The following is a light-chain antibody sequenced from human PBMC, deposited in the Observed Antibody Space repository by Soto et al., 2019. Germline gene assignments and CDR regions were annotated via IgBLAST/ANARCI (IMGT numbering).Light chain of an antibody. J-gene: IGKJ1*01. Sequence: EIVLTQSPGTLSLSPGERATLSCRASQSVSSGYLAWYQQKPGQAPRLLIYGASSRATGIPDRFSGSGSGTDFALTISRLEPKDFAVHYCQQYGSLLWTFGQGTKVEIK. CDR1: QSVSSGY. V-gene: IGKV3-20*01. CDR3: QQYGSLLWT. CDR2: GAS.